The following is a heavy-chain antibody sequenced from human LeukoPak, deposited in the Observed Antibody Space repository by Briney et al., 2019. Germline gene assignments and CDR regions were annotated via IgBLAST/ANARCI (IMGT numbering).Heavy chain of an antibody. CDR3: ARSPIYYGSGSSLDY. V-gene: IGHV4-34*01. CDR2: INHSGST. J-gene: IGHJ4*02. Sequence: KASETLSLTCAVYGGSFSGYYWSWIRQPPGKGLEWIGEINHSGSTNYNPSLKSRVTISVDASKNQFSLKLSSVTAADTAVYYCARSPIYYGSGSSLDYWGQGTLVTVSS. D-gene: IGHD3-10*01. CDR1: GGSFSGYY.